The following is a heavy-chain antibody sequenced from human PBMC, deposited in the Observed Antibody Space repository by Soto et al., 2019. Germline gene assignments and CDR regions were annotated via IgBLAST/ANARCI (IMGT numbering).Heavy chain of an antibody. D-gene: IGHD2-2*02. V-gene: IGHV1-2*02. J-gene: IGHJ3*02. CDR1: GYTFTGYY. CDR2: INPNSGGT. Sequence: ASVKVSCKASGYTFTGYYMHWVRQAPGQGLEWMGWINPNSGGTNYAQKFQGRVTMTRDTSISTAYMELSRLRSDDTAVYYCARYRARLGYCSSTSCYMSAFDIWGQGTMVTVSS. CDR3: ARYRARLGYCSSTSCYMSAFDI.